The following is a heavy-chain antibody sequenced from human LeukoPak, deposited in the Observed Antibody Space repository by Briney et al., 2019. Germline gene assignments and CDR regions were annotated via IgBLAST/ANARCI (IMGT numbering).Heavy chain of an antibody. Sequence: PGGSLRLSCAASGFTFSSYAMHWVRQAPGKGLEWVAVISYDGSNKYYADSVKGRFTISRDNSKNTLYLQMNSLRAEDTAVYYCARGERWLHRGYFDYWGQGTLVTVSS. J-gene: IGHJ4*02. V-gene: IGHV3-30-3*01. CDR2: ISYDGSNK. CDR3: ARGERWLHRGYFDY. D-gene: IGHD5-24*01. CDR1: GFTFSSYA.